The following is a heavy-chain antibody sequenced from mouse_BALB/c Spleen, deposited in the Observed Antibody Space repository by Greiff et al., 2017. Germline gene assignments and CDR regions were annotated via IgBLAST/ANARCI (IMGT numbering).Heavy chain of an antibody. V-gene: IGHV2-2*02. J-gene: IGHJ3*01. CDR2: IWSGGST. Sequence: VKLMESGPGLVQPSQSLSITCTVSGFSLTSYGVHWVRQSPGKGLEWLGVIWSGGSTDYNAAFISRLSISKDNSKSQVFFKMNSLQANDTAIYYCARKGANWEGWFAYWGQGTLVTVSA. D-gene: IGHD4-1*01. CDR1: GFSLTSYG. CDR3: ARKGANWEGWFAY.